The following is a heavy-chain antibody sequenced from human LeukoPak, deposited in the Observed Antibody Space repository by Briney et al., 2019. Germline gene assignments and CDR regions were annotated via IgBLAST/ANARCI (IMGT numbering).Heavy chain of an antibody. CDR2: IYHSGST. Sequence: SETPSLTCAVSGGSISSGGSSRSWIRQPPGKGLEWIGYIYHSGSTYYNPSLKSRVTISVDRSKNQFSLKLSSVTPADTAVYYCARDSGAAFDYWGQGTLVTVSS. V-gene: IGHV4-30-2*01. J-gene: IGHJ4*02. CDR1: GGSISSGGSS. CDR3: ARDSGAAFDY.